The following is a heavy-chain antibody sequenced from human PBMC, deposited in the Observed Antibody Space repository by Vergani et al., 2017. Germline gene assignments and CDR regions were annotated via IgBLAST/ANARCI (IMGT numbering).Heavy chain of an antibody. Sequence: EVQLVESGGGLVQPGGSLRLSCAASGFTFSSYWMSWVRQAPGKGLEWVANIKQDGSEKYYVDSVKGRLTISRDNAKNSLYLQMNSLRADETAVYYCARMEAYYDFWSESMYYYYYYMDVWGEGTTVTVSS. D-gene: IGHD3-3*01. CDR2: IKQDGSEK. CDR3: ARMEAYYDFWSESMYYYYYYMDV. CDR1: GFTFSSYW. J-gene: IGHJ6*03. V-gene: IGHV3-7*01.